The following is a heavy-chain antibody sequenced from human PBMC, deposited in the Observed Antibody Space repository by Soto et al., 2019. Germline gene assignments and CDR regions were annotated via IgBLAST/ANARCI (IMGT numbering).Heavy chain of an antibody. Sequence: PGGSLRVSCEDSGFTFSSYAMHWVRQAPGKGVEWVAVISYDGSNKYYADFVKGRLSISRDNSKNTLYLQMNSLRAEDTAVYYCARGGKGLLQPNWFDPWGQGTLVTVSS. J-gene: IGHJ5*02. V-gene: IGHV3-30*04. CDR3: ARGGKGLLQPNWFDP. D-gene: IGHD3-22*01. CDR1: GFTFSSYA. CDR2: ISYDGSNK.